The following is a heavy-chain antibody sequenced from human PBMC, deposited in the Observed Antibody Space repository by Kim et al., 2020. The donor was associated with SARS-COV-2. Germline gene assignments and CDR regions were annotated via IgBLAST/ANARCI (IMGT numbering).Heavy chain of an antibody. CDR1: GGSISGGGYY. J-gene: IGHJ4*02. V-gene: IGHV4-31*03. Sequence: SETLSLTCTVSGGSISGGGYYWSWIRQHPGKGLEWIGHIYYRGSTYYNPSLRGRVTISVDTSKNQFSLKLNSVTAADTAVFYCARITYNYYDSGIFDYWGQGTLVSVSS. D-gene: IGHD3-10*01. CDR3: ARITYNYYDSGIFDY. CDR2: IYYRGST.